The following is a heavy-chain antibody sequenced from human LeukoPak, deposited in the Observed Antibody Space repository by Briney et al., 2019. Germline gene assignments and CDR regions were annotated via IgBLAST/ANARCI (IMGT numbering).Heavy chain of an antibody. J-gene: IGHJ4*02. V-gene: IGHV1-3*01. Sequence: ASVKVSCKASGYTFTSYAMHWVRQAPGQRLEWMGWINAGNGNTKYSQKFQGRVTITRDTSASTAYMELSSLRSEDTAVYYCARDLNTMIVVVTPGYWGQGTLVTVSS. CDR2: INAGNGNT. CDR1: GYTFTSYA. CDR3: ARDLNTMIVVVTPGY. D-gene: IGHD3-22*01.